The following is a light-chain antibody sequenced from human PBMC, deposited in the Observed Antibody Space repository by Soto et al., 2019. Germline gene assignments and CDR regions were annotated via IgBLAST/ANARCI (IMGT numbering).Light chain of an antibody. J-gene: IGKJ1*01. V-gene: IGKV1-5*01. CDR2: DAS. CDR1: QSISSW. Sequence: TQSPVTLSLSPGEGATLSCKASQSISSWLAWYQQKPGKAPKLLIYDASSLESGVPSRFSGSGSGTEFTLTITSLQPDDFATYYCQQYNSYPWTFGQGTKVEIK. CDR3: QQYNSYPWT.